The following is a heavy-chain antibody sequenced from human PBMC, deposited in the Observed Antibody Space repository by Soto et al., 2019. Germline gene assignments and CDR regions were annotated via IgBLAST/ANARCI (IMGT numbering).Heavy chain of an antibody. V-gene: IGHV1-18*01. Sequence: QVQLVQSGADVKKPGASVKVSCKASGYNFTSYGISWVRQAPVQGLEWMGWISPHNDRTKYARRFQDRVTMTTETPTSTVYMELGSLRSDDTAVYYCARDLYYSSGRYFDHDAFDIWGQGTVVTVSS. D-gene: IGHD6-19*01. CDR2: ISPHNDRT. J-gene: IGHJ3*02. CDR3: ARDLYYSSGRYFDHDAFDI. CDR1: GYNFTSYG.